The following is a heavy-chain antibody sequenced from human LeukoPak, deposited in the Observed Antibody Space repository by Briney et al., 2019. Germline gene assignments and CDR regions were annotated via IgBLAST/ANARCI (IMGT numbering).Heavy chain of an antibody. V-gene: IGHV4-59*12. CDR3: AREGGYSYGVDY. CDR2: IYYSGNT. D-gene: IGHD5-18*01. CDR1: GGSMIIYY. Sequence: SETLSLTCTVSGGSMIIYYWSWIRQPPGKGLEWIGYIYYSGNTNYNPSLKSRVTISVDTSKNQFSLKLSSVTAADTAVYYCAREGGYSYGVDYWGQGTLVTVSS. J-gene: IGHJ4*02.